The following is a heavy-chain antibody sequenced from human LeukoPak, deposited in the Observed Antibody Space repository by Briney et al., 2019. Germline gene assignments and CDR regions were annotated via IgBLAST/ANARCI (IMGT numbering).Heavy chain of an antibody. D-gene: IGHD6-13*01. J-gene: IGHJ5*02. CDR1: GYTFTSYD. CDR2: MNPNSGNT. V-gene: IGHV1-8*01. CDR3: ARRVPFVGRVLGFDP. Sequence: ASVKVSCKASGYTFTSYDINWVRQATGQGLEWMGWMNPNSGNTGYAQKFQGRVTMTRNTSISTACMELSSLRSEDTAVYYCARRVPFVGRVLGFDPWGQGTLVTVSS.